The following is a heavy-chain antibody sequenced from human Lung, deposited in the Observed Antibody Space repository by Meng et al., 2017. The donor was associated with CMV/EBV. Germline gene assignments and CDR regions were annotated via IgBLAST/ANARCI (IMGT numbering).Heavy chain of an antibody. J-gene: IGHJ5*02. Sequence: QITFKESGPTLVKPTQTLTLTCTFSGFSLSTSEVGVGWIRQPPGKALEWLAVIYWDDDKRYSPSLKSRLTITKDTSKNQVVLTLTNMDPVDTATYYCALFTGSWFDPWGQGTLVTVSS. D-gene: IGHD1-14*01. CDR3: ALFTGSWFDP. CDR1: GFSLSTSEVG. V-gene: IGHV2-5*02. CDR2: IYWDDDK.